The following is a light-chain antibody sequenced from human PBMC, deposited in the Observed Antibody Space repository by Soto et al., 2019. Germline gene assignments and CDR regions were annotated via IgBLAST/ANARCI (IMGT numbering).Light chain of an antibody. CDR2: AAS. CDR3: QQLHDYPIT. J-gene: IGKJ5*01. Sequence: DIQLTQSPASLSAPVGARVPITCRASQSISSYLNWNQQKPGRAPKLLIYAASSLQSGVPSRFSGSGSGTDFTLTISSLQPEDFATYYCQQLHDYPITFGQGTRLEIK. CDR1: QSISSY. V-gene: IGKV1-39*01.